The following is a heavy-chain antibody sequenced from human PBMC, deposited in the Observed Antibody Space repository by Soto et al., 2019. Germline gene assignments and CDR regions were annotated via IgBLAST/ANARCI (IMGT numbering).Heavy chain of an antibody. J-gene: IGHJ4*02. V-gene: IGHV1-69*13. Sequence: GASVKVSCKASGGTFSSYAISWVRQAPGQGLEWMGGIIPIFGTANYAQKFQGRVTITADESTSTAYMELSNLRSEDTAVYYCARLPSWGDGYNYQVDYWGQGTLVTVSS. CDR1: GGTFSSYA. CDR2: IIPIFGTA. D-gene: IGHD5-12*01. CDR3: ARLPSWGDGYNYQVDY.